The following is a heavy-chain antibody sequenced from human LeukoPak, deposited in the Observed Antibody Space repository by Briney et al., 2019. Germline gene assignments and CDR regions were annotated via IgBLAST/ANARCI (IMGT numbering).Heavy chain of an antibody. J-gene: IGHJ3*02. CDR3: ALSLLNAFDT. V-gene: IGHV1-8*03. Sequence: ASVKVSCKASGYTFTNYDINWVRQATGQGLEWMGWMNPNSGNIGYAQKFQGRVTITRNTSISTAYMELSSLRSENTAVYYCALSLLNAFDTWGQGTLVTVSS. CDR1: GYTFTNYD. CDR2: MNPNSGNI.